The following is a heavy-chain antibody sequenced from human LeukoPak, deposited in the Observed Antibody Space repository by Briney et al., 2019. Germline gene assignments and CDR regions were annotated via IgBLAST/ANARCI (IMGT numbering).Heavy chain of an antibody. Sequence: SQTLSLTCTVSGGSISSGDYYWSWIRQPPGKGLEWNAYMYYSGSTYYNPSLKSRVTMSADTSKNQLSLKLSSVTAAGTAVYYCARPYYYDSRIDPWGQGILVTVSS. D-gene: IGHD3-22*01. J-gene: IGHJ5*02. V-gene: IGHV4-30-4*01. CDR1: GGSISSGDYY. CDR3: ARPYYYDSRIDP. CDR2: MYYSGST.